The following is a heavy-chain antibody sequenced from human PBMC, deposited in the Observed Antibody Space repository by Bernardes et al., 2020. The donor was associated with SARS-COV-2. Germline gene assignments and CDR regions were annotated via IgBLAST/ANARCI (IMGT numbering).Heavy chain of an antibody. J-gene: IGHJ4*02. CDR2: ISGNSGSI. V-gene: IGHV3-9*01. CDR3: AKEGGYSGYDGSY. D-gene: IGHD5-12*01. Sequence: GGSLRLSCAASGFTFDDYAMHWVRQAPGKGLEWVSGISGNSGSIGYADSVKGRFTISRDNAKNSLYLQMNSLRAEDTALYYCAKEGGYSGYDGSYWGQGTLVTVSS. CDR1: GFTFDDYA.